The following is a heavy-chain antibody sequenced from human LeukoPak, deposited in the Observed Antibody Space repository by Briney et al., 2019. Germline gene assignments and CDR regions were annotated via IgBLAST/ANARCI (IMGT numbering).Heavy chain of an antibody. V-gene: IGHV3-7*01. CDR3: ARDGWYSSSWLFDY. Sequence: GGSLRLSCAASGFTFSSYWMSWVRQAPGKGREWVANIKQDGSEKYYVDSVKGRFTISRDNAKNSLYLQMNSLRAEDTAVYYCARDGWYSSSWLFDYWGQGTLVTVSS. CDR2: IKQDGSEK. J-gene: IGHJ4*02. CDR1: GFTFSSYW. D-gene: IGHD6-13*01.